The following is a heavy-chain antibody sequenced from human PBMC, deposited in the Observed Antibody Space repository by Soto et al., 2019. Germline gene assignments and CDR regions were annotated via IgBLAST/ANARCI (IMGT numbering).Heavy chain of an antibody. CDR3: TRSSNRNYYYCFDY. Sequence: SGPTLVNPKQTLILTCAFSGFSLSRKGMSVSWIRQPPGKALEFLALIDWEEEKFYSPSLRTRLTVSQDTSKSHVVLTLTNVDPVDTATYYGTRSSNRNYYYCFDYWGRGTRVTVAS. J-gene: IGHJ4*03. CDR1: GFSLSRKGMS. V-gene: IGHV2-70*01. D-gene: IGHD1-7*01. CDR2: IDWEEEK.